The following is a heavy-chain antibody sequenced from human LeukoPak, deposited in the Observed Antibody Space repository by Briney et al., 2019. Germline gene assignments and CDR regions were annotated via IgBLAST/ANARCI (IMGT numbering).Heavy chain of an antibody. V-gene: IGHV3-23*01. CDR2: ISGGSIST. Sequence: GVSLRLSCAASGFTFSSYDMLWVRQAPGKGLEWGTAISGGSISTDYAEYGKVSFTIARDNHKNYLQLQMNSLKADDTAFYYCARWDIALLDCDVWGRGTIVTV. CDR1: GFTFSSYD. D-gene: IGHD5-12*01. CDR3: ARWDIALLDCDV. J-gene: IGHJ2*01.